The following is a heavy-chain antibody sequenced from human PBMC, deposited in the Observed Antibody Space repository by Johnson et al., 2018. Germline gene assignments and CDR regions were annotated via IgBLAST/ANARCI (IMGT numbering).Heavy chain of an antibody. CDR3: ARGLVGAGGMGTFDI. J-gene: IGHJ3*02. Sequence: QVQLVESGGGVVQXGRSXRLXCAASGFSFSSYVMHWVRQAPGEGLEWVANIWSDGGNRNYGEAVKGRFTISRDNSKNTLYLDMNSLRVEDTAVYYCARGLVGAGGMGTFDIWGQGTMVTVSS. CDR1: GFSFSSYV. CDR2: IWSDGGNR. D-gene: IGHD1-26*01. V-gene: IGHV3-33*01.